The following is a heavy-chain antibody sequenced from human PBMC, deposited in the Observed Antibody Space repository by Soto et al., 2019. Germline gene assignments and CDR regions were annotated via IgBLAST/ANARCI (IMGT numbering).Heavy chain of an antibody. Sequence: GASVKVSCKASGYTFTSYGISWVRQAPGQGLEWMGWISAYNGNTNYAQKLRGRVTMTTDKSTSTAYMELRSLRSEDTAVYYCARDYYDILPNYHYGMDVWGQGTTVTVSS. J-gene: IGHJ6*02. CDR1: GYTFTSYG. CDR3: ARDYYDILPNYHYGMDV. D-gene: IGHD3-9*01. CDR2: ISAYNGNT. V-gene: IGHV1-18*01.